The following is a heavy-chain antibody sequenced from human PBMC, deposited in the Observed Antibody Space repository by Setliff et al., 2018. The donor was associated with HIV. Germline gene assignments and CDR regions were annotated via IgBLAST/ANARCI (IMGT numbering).Heavy chain of an antibody. J-gene: IGHJ3*02. CDR3: ARDRPHYDYVWGSYPHAFDI. CDR2: INPTGGST. V-gene: IGHV1-46*01. D-gene: IGHD3-16*02. CDR1: GYSFTNHY. Sequence: GASVKVSCKPSGYSFTNHYMHWVRQAPGQGLEWMGVINPTGGSTRNTQKFQGRVAMTRDTSTSTVYMELSSLRSEDTAVYYCARDRPHYDYVWGSYPHAFDIWGQGTMVTVSS.